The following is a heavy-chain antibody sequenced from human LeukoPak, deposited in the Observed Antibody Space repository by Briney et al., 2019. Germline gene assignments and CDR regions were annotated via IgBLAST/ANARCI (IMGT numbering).Heavy chain of an antibody. Sequence: PGGSLRLSCAASGFTFSSYSMNWVRQAPGKGLEWVSSISSSRSYIYYEDSVKGRFTISRDNAKNSLYLQMNSLRAEDTAVYYCARVGSSGWVDYWGQGTLVTVSS. J-gene: IGHJ4*02. CDR2: ISSSRSYI. CDR1: GFTFSSYS. V-gene: IGHV3-21*01. D-gene: IGHD6-19*01. CDR3: ARVGSSGWVDY.